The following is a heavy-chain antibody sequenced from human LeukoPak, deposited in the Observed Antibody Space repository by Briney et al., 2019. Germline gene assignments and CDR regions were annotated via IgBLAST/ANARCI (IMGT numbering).Heavy chain of an antibody. CDR3: ASTESDFWSGYNFDY. V-gene: IGHV4-39*07. D-gene: IGHD3-3*01. J-gene: IGHJ4*02. CDR1: GGSISSSSYY. CDR2: IYYSGST. Sequence: SETLSLTCTVSGGSISSSSYYWGWIRQPPGKGLEWIGSIYYSGSTYYNPSLKSRVTISVDTSKNQFSLKLSSATAADTAVYYCASTESDFWSGYNFDYWGQGTLVTVSS.